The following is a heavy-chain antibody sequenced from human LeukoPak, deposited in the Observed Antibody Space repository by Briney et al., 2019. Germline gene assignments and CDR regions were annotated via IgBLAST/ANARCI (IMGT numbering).Heavy chain of an antibody. Sequence: GGSLRLSCAGSGCTFSSYSMKWVRQAPGKGLEWVSSISSSSSYIYHADSVKGRFTISRDNAKNSLYLQMNSLRAEDTAVYYCARHPHSSGCDYWGRGTLVTVSS. CDR1: GCTFSSYS. V-gene: IGHV3-21*01. CDR3: ARHPHSSGCDY. J-gene: IGHJ4*02. CDR2: ISSSSSYI. D-gene: IGHD6-19*01.